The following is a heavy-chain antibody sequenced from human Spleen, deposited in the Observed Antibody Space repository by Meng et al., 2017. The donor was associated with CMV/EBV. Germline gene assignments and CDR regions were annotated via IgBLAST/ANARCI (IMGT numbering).Heavy chain of an antibody. CDR2: IRYDGSNE. J-gene: IGHJ4*02. CDR1: GFTFSNYG. Sequence: GGSLRLSCAASGFTFSNYGIHWVRQAPDKGLEWVAFIRYDGSNEYYADSVKGRFTISRDTSRNTVFLQMDSLRAEDTAVYYCAKGWKWGNGYYASDYWGQGTLVTVS. V-gene: IGHV3-30*02. D-gene: IGHD3-3*01. CDR3: AKGWKWGNGYYASDY.